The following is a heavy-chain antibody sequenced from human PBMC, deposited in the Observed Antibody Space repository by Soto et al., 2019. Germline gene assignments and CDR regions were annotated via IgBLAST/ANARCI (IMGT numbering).Heavy chain of an antibody. D-gene: IGHD2-21*01. CDR2: INPSGGST. J-gene: IGHJ3*02. CDR1: GYTFTSYY. V-gene: IGHV1-46*01. CDR3: AREDRDCYTYDAFDI. Sequence: QVQLVQSGAEVKKPGASVKVSCKASGYTFTSYYMHWVRQAPGQGLEWMGIINPSGGSTSYAQKFQGRVTMTRDTSTSTVYMDLSSLRSEDTAVYYCAREDRDCYTYDAFDIWGQGTMVTVSS.